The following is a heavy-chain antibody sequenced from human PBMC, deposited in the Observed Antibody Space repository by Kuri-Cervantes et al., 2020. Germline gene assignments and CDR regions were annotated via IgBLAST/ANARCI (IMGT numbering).Heavy chain of an antibody. J-gene: IGHJ4*02. CDR1: GYTFTSYA. CDR2: SNAGNGNT. V-gene: IGHV1-3*02. Sequence: ASVKVSCKASGYTFTSYAMHWVRQAPGQRLEWMGWSNAGNGNTKYSQEFQGRVTITRDTSASTAYMELSSLRSDDTAVYYCARTASGSYYPSGDWGQGTLVTVSS. CDR3: ARTASGSYYPSGD. D-gene: IGHD1-26*01.